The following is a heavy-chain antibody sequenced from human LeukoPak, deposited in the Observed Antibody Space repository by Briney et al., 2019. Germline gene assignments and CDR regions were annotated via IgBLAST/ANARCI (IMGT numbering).Heavy chain of an antibody. CDR2: ISYDGSNK. J-gene: IGHJ6*02. CDR3: ARTYYYDSSGPYYYYGMDV. V-gene: IGHV3-30-3*01. Sequence: WGSLRLSCAASGFTFSSYAMHWVRQAPGKGLEWVAVISYDGSNKYYADSVKGRFTISRDNSKNTLYLQMNSLRAEDTAVYYCARTYYYDSSGPYYYYGMDVWGQGTTVTVSS. CDR1: GFTFSSYA. D-gene: IGHD3-22*01.